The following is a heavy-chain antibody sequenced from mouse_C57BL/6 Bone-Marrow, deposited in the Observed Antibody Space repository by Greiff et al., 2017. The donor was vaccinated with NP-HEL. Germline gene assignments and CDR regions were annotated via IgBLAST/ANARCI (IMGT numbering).Heavy chain of an antibody. V-gene: IGHV1-52*01. CDR3: ARLDGYTWFAY. D-gene: IGHD2-3*01. Sequence: QVQLQQPGAELVRPGSSVKLSCKASGYTFTSYWMHWVKQKPLQGLEWIGNIDPSDSETHYNQKFKDKATLTVDKSSSTAYMQLSSLTSEDSAVYYCARLDGYTWFAYWGQGTLVTVSA. CDR1: GYTFTSYW. CDR2: IDPSDSET. J-gene: IGHJ3*01.